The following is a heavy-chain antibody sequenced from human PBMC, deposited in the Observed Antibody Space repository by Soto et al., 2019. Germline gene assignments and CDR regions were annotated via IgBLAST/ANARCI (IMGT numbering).Heavy chain of an antibody. D-gene: IGHD2-15*01. V-gene: IGHV1-2*04. CDR1: GYTFTGYY. CDR2: INPNSGGT. CDR3: ARGGPTGYCSGGSCPGRAFDI. Sequence: ASVKVSCKASGYTFTGYYMHWVRQAPGQGLEWMGWINPNSGGTNYAQKFQGWVTMTRDTSISTAYMELSRLRSDDTAVYYCARGGPTGYCSGGSCPGRAFDIWGQGTMVTVSS. J-gene: IGHJ3*02.